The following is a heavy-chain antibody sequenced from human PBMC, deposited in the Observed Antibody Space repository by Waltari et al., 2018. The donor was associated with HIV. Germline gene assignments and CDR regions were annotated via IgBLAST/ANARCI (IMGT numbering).Heavy chain of an antibody. Sequence: EVQLVESGGGLVKPGGSLRLSCAASGFTFSHAWMSWVPQAPGKGLEWVGRIKSKTDGGTTDYAAPVKGRFTISRDDSKNTLYLQMNSLKTEDTAVYYCTTEWIQLWFLVWGQGTLVTVSS. CDR3: TTEWIQLWFLV. J-gene: IGHJ4*02. CDR2: IKSKTDGGTT. V-gene: IGHV3-15*01. D-gene: IGHD5-18*01. CDR1: GFTFSHAW.